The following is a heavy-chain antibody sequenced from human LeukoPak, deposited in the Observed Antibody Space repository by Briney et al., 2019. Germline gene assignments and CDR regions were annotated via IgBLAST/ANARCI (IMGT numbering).Heavy chain of an antibody. J-gene: IGHJ4*02. CDR1: GYTFTNYA. CDR3: ARDRSAGVPDGKFSSDYYFDY. D-gene: IGHD6-13*01. V-gene: IGHV1-3*01. CDR2: INAGNGNT. Sequence: GASVKVSCKASGYTFTNYALHWVRQAPGQRLEWMGWINAGNGNTKTSQKFQGRVTITRDTSANTAYMELSSLTSEDTAVYYCARDRSAGVPDGKFSSDYYFDYWGRGTLVTVSS.